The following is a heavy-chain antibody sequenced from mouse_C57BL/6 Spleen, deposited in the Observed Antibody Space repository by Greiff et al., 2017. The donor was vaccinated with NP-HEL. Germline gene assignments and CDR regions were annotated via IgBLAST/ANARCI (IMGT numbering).Heavy chain of an antibody. Sequence: EVQVVESEGGLVQPGSSMKLSCTASGFTFSDYYMAWVRQVPEKGLEWVANINYDGSSTYYLDSLKSRFIISRDNAKNILYLQMSSLKSEDTATYYCARDGAGWYFDVWGTGTTVTVSS. D-gene: IGHD3-3*01. CDR1: GFTFSDYY. V-gene: IGHV5-16*01. CDR2: INYDGSST. CDR3: ARDGAGWYFDV. J-gene: IGHJ1*03.